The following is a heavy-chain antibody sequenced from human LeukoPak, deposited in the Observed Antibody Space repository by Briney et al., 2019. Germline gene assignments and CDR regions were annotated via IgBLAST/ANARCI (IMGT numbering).Heavy chain of an antibody. CDR3: AREGPYSDSSRSRFDS. J-gene: IGHJ4*02. V-gene: IGHV1-46*01. CDR1: GYTFTSYY. Sequence: ASVKVSCKASGYTFTSYYIHWVRQAPGQGLEWTGIINPNGGSASYAQKFQGRVTLTRDTSTSTVYMELTSLTSEDTAVYYCAREGPYSDSSRSRFDSWGQGTLVTVSS. CDR2: INPNGGSA. D-gene: IGHD6-6*01.